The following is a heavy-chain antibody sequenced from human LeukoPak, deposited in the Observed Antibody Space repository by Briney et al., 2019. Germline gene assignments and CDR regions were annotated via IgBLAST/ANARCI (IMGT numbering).Heavy chain of an antibody. D-gene: IGHD3-10*01. J-gene: IGHJ4*02. Sequence: SETLSLTCAVYGGSFSGYYWSWIRQPPGKGLEWIGEINHSGSTNYNPSLKSRVTISVDTSKNQFSLKLSSVTAADTAVYYCARGLPPAELVDDYWGQGTLVAVSS. V-gene: IGHV4-34*01. CDR1: GGSFSGYY. CDR2: INHSGST. CDR3: ARGLPPAELVDDY.